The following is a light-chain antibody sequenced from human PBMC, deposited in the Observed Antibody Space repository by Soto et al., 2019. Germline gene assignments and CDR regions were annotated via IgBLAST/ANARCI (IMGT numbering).Light chain of an antibody. V-gene: IGKV3-20*01. CDR1: QSVSSS. Sequence: ESVLTQSPATLSLSPGERATLSCRASQSVSSSLAWYQQKPGQAPRLLIYDASNRATGIPARFSGSGSGTDFTLTISRLEPEDFAVYYCQQYGSSPLTFGGGTKVDIK. CDR3: QQYGSSPLT. J-gene: IGKJ4*01. CDR2: DAS.